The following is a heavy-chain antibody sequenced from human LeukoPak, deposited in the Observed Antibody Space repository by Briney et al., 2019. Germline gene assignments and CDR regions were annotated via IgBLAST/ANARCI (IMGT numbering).Heavy chain of an antibody. CDR3: ARIVTMRFYFDY. CDR1: GFTFSSYA. J-gene: IGHJ4*02. Sequence: PGGSLRLSCAASGFTFSSYAMSWVRQAPGKGLEWVSGISGSGGSTYYVDSVKGRFTISRDNSKNTLYLQMNSLRAEDTAVYYCARIVTMRFYFDYWGQGTLVTVSS. D-gene: IGHD4/OR15-4a*01. V-gene: IGHV3-23*01. CDR2: ISGSGGST.